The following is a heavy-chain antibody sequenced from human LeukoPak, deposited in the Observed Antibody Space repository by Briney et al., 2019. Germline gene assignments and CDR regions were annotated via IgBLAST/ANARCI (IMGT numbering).Heavy chain of an antibody. Sequence: ASVKVSCKASGYTFTGYYMHWVRQAPGQGLEWMGWINPNSGGTNYVQKFQGRVTMTRDTSISTAYMELSRLRSDDTAVCYCARDIMAIVGASGYWGQGTLVTVSS. D-gene: IGHD1-26*01. CDR3: ARDIMAIVGASGY. CDR1: GYTFTGYY. V-gene: IGHV1-2*02. J-gene: IGHJ4*02. CDR2: INPNSGGT.